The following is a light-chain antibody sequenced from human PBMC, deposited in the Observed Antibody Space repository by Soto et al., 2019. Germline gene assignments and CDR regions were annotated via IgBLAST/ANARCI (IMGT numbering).Light chain of an antibody. Sequence: DIQMTQSPSTLSASVGDRVTITCRASQSISTWLAWYLQKPGKAPKLLIHDASSLESGVPSRFSGSGSGTEFTLSISSLQPDDFATYYCQQFNSLFGQGTRLEIK. CDR1: QSISTW. J-gene: IGKJ5*01. CDR2: DAS. CDR3: QQFNSL. V-gene: IGKV1-5*01.